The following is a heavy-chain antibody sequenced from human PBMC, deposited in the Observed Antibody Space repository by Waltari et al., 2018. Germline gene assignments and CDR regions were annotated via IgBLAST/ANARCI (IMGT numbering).Heavy chain of an antibody. Sequence: VQLVESGGGLVKPGGSLRLSCAVSGFTIRNFGMSWVRQAPGKGLEWVATTTDGNAYLYYADSVRGRFTVSTDNAKSSLYLQMNNLRAEDTGVYYCVRALTTPNDYWDRGTLVTVSS. CDR3: VRALTTPNDY. CDR2: TTDGNAYL. CDR1: GFTIRNFG. V-gene: IGHV3-21*03. D-gene: IGHD4-17*01. J-gene: IGHJ4*02.